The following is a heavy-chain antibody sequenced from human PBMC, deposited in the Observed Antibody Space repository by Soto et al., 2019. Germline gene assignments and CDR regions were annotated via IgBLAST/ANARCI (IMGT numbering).Heavy chain of an antibody. V-gene: IGHV3-33*01. Sequence: QVQLVESGGGVVQPGRSLRLSCAASGFTFSSYGMHWVRQAPGKGLEWVAVIWYDGSNKYYADSMKGRFTISRDNSKNTLYLQMNSLRAEDTAVYYCARDGIVVVTAPATLPDYYYYYGMDVWGQGTTVTVSS. J-gene: IGHJ6*02. D-gene: IGHD2-21*02. CDR2: IWYDGSNK. CDR3: ARDGIVVVTAPATLPDYYYYYGMDV. CDR1: GFTFSSYG.